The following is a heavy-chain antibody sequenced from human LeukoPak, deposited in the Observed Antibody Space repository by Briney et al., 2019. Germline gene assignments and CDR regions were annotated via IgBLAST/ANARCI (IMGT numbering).Heavy chain of an antibody. V-gene: IGHV3-7*01. J-gene: IGHJ6*02. Sequence: GGSLRLSCAASGFTFSGYWMSWVRQAPGKGLEWVANIKQDGSEKYYVDSVKGRFTISRDSAKNSLYLQMNSLRAEDTAVYYCARVSGSYQNPYYYYGMDVWGQGTTVTVSS. D-gene: IGHD1-26*01. CDR1: GFTFSGYW. CDR2: IKQDGSEK. CDR3: ARVSGSYQNPYYYYGMDV.